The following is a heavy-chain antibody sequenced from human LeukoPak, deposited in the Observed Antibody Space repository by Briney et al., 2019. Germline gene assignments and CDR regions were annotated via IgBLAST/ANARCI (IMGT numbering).Heavy chain of an antibody. CDR2: ISSSGSTI. V-gene: IGHV3-48*03. J-gene: IGHJ6*04. CDR3: AELGITMIGGV. CDR1: GFTFSSYE. Sequence: GGSLRLSCAASGFTFSSYEMNWVRQAPGKGLEWVSYISSSGSTIYYADSVKGRFTISRDNAKNSLDLQMNSLRAEDTAVYYCAELGITMIGGVWGKGTTVTISS. D-gene: IGHD3-10*02.